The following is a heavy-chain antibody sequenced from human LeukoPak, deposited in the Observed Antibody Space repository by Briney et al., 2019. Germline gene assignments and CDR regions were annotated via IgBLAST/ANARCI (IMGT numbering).Heavy chain of an antibody. CDR1: EYSFATYW. J-gene: IGHJ4*02. V-gene: IGHV5-51*01. CDR3: ASEYCSGGNCYFDY. Sequence: GESLKISCKGSEYSFATYWIGWVRQMPGQGLEWMGIIFPGDSDTRYSPSFQGQVTISADKSISTAYLQWSSLKASDTAIYYCASEYCSGGNCYFDYWGQGTLVTVSS. D-gene: IGHD2-15*01. CDR2: IFPGDSDT.